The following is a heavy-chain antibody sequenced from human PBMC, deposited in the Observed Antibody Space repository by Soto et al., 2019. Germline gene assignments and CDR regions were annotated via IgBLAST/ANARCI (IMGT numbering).Heavy chain of an antibody. D-gene: IGHD4-17*01. V-gene: IGHV4-31*03. J-gene: IGHJ4*02. CDR2: IYYSGST. Sequence: SETLSLTCTVSGGSISSSSYYWSWIRQHPGKGLEWIGYIYYSGSTYYNPSLKSRVTISVDTSKNQFSLKLSSVTAADTAVYYCAREGGVYYGDPYFDYWGQGTLVTVSS. CDR3: AREGGVYYGDPYFDY. CDR1: GGSISSSSYY.